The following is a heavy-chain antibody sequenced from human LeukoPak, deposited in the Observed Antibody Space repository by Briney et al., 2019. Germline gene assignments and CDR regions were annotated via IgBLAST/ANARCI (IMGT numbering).Heavy chain of an antibody. CDR1: GGSITHFF. CDR3: ARVSCTGGTCHLDS. D-gene: IGHD2-8*02. J-gene: IGHJ4*02. V-gene: IGHV4-59*01. Sequence: ETLSLTCTVSGGSITHFFWSFIRQPPTKGLEYIGYIYHTGAIDYNPSLKSRLTMSADKSTNQFSLNLRSVTAADTAVYYCARVSCTGGTCHLDSWGQGILVTASS. CDR2: IYHTGAI.